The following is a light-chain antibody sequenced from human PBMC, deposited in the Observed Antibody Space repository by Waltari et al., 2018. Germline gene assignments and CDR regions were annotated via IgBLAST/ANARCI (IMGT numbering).Light chain of an antibody. CDR2: EVS. J-gene: IGLJ3*02. Sequence: QSALTQPASVSGSPGQSITISCTGTSSDVGSYNLVSWYQQHPGKAPKLMIYEVSTRPSGYSHRFSGSRSGNTASLTISGLQAEDEADYYCCSYAGSTTWVFGGGTKLTVL. CDR3: CSYAGSTTWV. CDR1: SSDVGSYNL. V-gene: IGLV2-23*02.